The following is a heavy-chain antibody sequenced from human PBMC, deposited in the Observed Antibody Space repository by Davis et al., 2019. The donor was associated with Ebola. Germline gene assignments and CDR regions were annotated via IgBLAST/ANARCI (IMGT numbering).Heavy chain of an antibody. D-gene: IGHD6-13*01. CDR3: ARDRGLIAAAGTKDY. J-gene: IGHJ4*02. V-gene: IGHV1-58*01. Sequence: SVKVSCKASGFTFTSSAVQWVRQARGQRLEWIGWIVVGSGNTNYAQKFQERVTITRDMSTSTAYMELRSLRSDDTAVYYCARDRGLIAAAGTKDYWGQGTLVTVSS. CDR2: IVVGSGNT. CDR1: GFTFTSSA.